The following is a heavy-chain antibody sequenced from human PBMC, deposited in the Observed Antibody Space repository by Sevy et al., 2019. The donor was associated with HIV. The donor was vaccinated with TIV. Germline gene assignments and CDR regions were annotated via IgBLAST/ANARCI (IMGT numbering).Heavy chain of an antibody. J-gene: IGHJ3*02. D-gene: IGHD1-26*01. CDR2: IKSKTDGGTT. CDR1: GFTFSNAW. V-gene: IGHV3-15*01. Sequence: GGSLRLSCAASGFTFSNAWMSWVRQAPGKGLEWVGRIKSKTDGGTTDYAAPVKGRFTISRDDSKNTLYLQMNSLKTQDTAVYYCTTDATPGDTGRPNDAFDIWGQGTMVTVSS. CDR3: TTDATPGDTGRPNDAFDI.